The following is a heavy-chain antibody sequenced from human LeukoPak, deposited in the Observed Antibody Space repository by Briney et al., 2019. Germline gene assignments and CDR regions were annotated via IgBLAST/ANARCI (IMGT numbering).Heavy chain of an antibody. CDR1: GGSLIGYY. V-gene: IGHV4-59*01. CDR3: ARLGGCTTTSCYVHWFDS. Sequence: PSETLSLTCEVSGGSLIGYYWSWIRQPPGKGLEWIGYIYYSGSTNYNPSLKSRVTISVDTSKNQFSLKLYSVTAADTAVYYCARLGGCTTTSCYVHWFDSWGQGTLVTVSS. CDR2: IYYSGST. D-gene: IGHD2-2*01. J-gene: IGHJ5*01.